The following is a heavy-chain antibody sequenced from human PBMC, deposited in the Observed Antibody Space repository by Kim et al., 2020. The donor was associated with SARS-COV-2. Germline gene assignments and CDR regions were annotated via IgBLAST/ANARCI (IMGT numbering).Heavy chain of an antibody. Sequence: SETLSLTCTVSGGSISSSSYYWGWIRQPPGKGLEWIGSIYYSGCTYYNPSLKSRVTISVDTSKNQFSLKLSSLTAADTAGYYCASWGRPTYYDRVWSWFDPWGQGTMVTGSS. CDR2: IYYSGCT. CDR1: GGSISSSSYY. J-gene: IGHJ5*02. CDR3: ASWGRPTYYDRVWSWFDP. D-gene: IGHD3-22*01. V-gene: IGHV4-39*07.